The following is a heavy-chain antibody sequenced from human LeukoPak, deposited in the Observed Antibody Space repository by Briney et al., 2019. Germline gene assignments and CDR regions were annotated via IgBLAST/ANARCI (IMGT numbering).Heavy chain of an antibody. Sequence: SETLSLTCTVYGGSISSYYWGWIRQPAGKGREWIGRIYTSGSTNYNPSRKSRVTMSVDTSKTQFSLKLSSVTAADTPLYYCAKETDNLLWFEPWGEGTLVTVS. J-gene: IGHJ5*02. V-gene: IGHV4-4*07. CDR3: AKETDNLLWFEP. CDR2: IYTSGST. CDR1: GGSISSYY. D-gene: IGHD1-14*01.